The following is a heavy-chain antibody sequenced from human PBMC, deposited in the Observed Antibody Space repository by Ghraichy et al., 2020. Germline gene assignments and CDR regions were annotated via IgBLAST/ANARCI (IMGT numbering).Heavy chain of an antibody. CDR3: AKWKDTAMAYGMDV. CDR2: ISGSGGST. CDR1: GFTFSSYA. D-gene: IGHD5-18*01. Sequence: GGSLRLSCAASGFTFSSYAMSWVRQAPGKGLGWVSAISGSGGSTYYADSVKGRFTISRDNSKNTLYLQMNSLRAEDTAVYYCAKWKDTAMAYGMDVWGQGTTVTVSS. J-gene: IGHJ6*02. V-gene: IGHV3-23*01.